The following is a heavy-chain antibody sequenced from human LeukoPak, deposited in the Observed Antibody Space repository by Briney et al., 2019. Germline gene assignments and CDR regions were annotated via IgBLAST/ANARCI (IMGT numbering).Heavy chain of an antibody. D-gene: IGHD1-26*01. CDR3: ARARLQWEVRYPRFDS. CDR1: GCSFSTYA. Sequence: PGRSLRLSCSASGCSFSTYAMHWVRQAPGKGLEWVAVISYDGSYKDYGDPVKGRFTLSRDNSKSTVFLEMSSLRAEDTAVYHCARARLQWEVRYPRFDSWGQGTLVTVSS. J-gene: IGHJ4*02. CDR2: ISYDGSYK. V-gene: IGHV3-30*03.